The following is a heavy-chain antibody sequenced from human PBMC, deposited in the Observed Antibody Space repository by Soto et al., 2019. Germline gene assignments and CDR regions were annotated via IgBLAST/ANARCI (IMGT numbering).Heavy chain of an antibody. V-gene: IGHV1-69*08. D-gene: IGHD4-17*01. CDR2: IIPILGIA. J-gene: IGHJ5*02. CDR1: GGTFSSYT. CDR3: ARDRGGDYGGS. Sequence: QVQLVQSGAEVKKPGSSVKVSCKASGGTFSSYTISWVRQAPGQGLEWMGRIIPILGIANYAQKYQGRVTITADKSTSTAYMELSSLRSEDTAVYYCARDRGGDYGGSWGQGTLVTVSS.